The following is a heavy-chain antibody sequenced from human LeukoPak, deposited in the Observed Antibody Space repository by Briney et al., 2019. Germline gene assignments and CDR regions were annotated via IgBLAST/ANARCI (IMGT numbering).Heavy chain of an antibody. Sequence: GGSLRHSCAASGFTFSSYDMNWVRQAPGKGLEWVSFISTSSYTYYADSVKGRFTISRDNAKTSLYLQMNSLRAEDTAVYYCARAEAHTSSMDYWGQGTLVTVSS. CDR1: GFTFSSYD. CDR2: ISTSSYT. CDR3: ARAEAHTSSMDY. J-gene: IGHJ4*02. V-gene: IGHV3-21*01. D-gene: IGHD6-6*01.